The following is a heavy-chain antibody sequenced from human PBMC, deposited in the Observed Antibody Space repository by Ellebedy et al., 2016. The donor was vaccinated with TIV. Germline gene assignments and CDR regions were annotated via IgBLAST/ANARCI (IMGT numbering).Heavy chain of an antibody. CDR1: GYTFTNYA. CDR3: TTGVTMGENRLFDS. D-gene: IGHD2-21*02. CDR2: MNPKTNNT. Sequence: AASVKVSCKASGYTFTNYAIHWVRQASGQGLEWMGWMNPKTNNTVYAQKFQGRVTMTRNTPIKTAYLALTSLKFDDTAVYFCTTGVTMGENRLFDSWGQGTLVIVSS. J-gene: IGHJ5*01. V-gene: IGHV1-8*01.